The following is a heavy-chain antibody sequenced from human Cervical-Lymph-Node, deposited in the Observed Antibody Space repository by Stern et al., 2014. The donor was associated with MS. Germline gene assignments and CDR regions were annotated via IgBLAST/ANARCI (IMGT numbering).Heavy chain of an antibody. Sequence: VQLVESGGGFVKPGDSLTISCATSGSNEYYMSWIRQAPGKGLEWIAFITGSRTGTVTHYSDSVKGRFTISRDNSKDSLYLQMNSLRAEDTAVYYCAREGAYDGTGYYVIGRFDSWGQGTRVTVSS. D-gene: IGHD3-22*01. CDR1: GSNEYY. J-gene: IGHJ5*01. V-gene: IGHV3-11*01. CDR2: ITGSRTGTVT. CDR3: AREGAYDGTGYYVIGRFDS.